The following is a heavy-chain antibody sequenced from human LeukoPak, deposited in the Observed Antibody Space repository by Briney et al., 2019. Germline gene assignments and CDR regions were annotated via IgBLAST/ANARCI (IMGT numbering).Heavy chain of an antibody. CDR1: GFTFSDYS. D-gene: IGHD4-17*01. Sequence: GGSLRLSCAASGFTFSDYSMNWVRQAPGKGLEWVSSISSSSSYIYYADSVKGRFTISRDNAKNSLYLQMNSLRGDDTAVYYCARGHYGDTYGMDVWGQGTTVTVSS. J-gene: IGHJ6*02. CDR2: ISSSSSYI. V-gene: IGHV3-21*01. CDR3: ARGHYGDTYGMDV.